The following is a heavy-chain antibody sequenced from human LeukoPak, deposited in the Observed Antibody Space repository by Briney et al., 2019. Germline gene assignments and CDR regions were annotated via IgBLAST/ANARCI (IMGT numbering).Heavy chain of an antibody. Sequence: PGGSLRLSCAASGFTFSSYAMSWVRQAPGKGLEWVSVIYSGGSTYYADSVKGRFTISRDNSKNTLYLQMNSLRAEDTAVYYCARGLAVAYFDYWGQGTLVTVSS. CDR1: GFTFSSYA. D-gene: IGHD6-19*01. J-gene: IGHJ4*02. V-gene: IGHV3-53*01. CDR2: IYSGGST. CDR3: ARGLAVAYFDY.